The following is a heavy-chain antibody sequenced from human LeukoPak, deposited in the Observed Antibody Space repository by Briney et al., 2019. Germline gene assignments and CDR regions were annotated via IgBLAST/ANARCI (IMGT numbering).Heavy chain of an antibody. CDR2: INHSGST. CDR1: GGSFSGYY. CDR3: ARGLGITMVRGAGFDY. D-gene: IGHD3-10*01. V-gene: IGHV4-34*01. Sequence: SETLSLTCAVYGGSFSGYYWSWIRQPPGKGLEWIGEINHSGSTNYNPSLKSRVTISVDTSKNQFSLKLSSVTAADTAVYYCARGLGITMVRGAGFDYWGQGTLVTVSS. J-gene: IGHJ4*02.